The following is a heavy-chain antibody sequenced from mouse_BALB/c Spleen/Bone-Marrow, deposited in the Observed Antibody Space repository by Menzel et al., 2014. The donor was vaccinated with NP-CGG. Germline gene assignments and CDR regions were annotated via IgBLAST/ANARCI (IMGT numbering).Heavy chain of an antibody. V-gene: IGHV1-80*01. Sequence: VQLQQSGAELVRPGSSVKISCKASGYAFSLYWVNWVKQRPGQGLEWIGQIYPGDDDTDYNGKFKGKATLTADRSSSTAYMQLGSLTSEDSAVYFCARGGIPIDYWGHGTTLTVSS. CDR1: GYAFSLYW. J-gene: IGHJ2*01. CDR3: ARGGIPIDY. CDR2: IYPGDDDT.